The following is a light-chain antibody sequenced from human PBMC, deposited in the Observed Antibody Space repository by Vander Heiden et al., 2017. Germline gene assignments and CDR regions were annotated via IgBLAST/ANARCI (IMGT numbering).Light chain of an antibody. Sequence: LVITQSPLPLPVIPGEPAPIPCRSSQSLLHSIGYNYLDWYLQKPGQSPQLLIYLGSSRASGVPDRFSGSGSGTDFTLKISRVEAEDVGVYYCMQALQTPYTFGQGTKLEIK. CDR3: MQALQTPYT. J-gene: IGKJ2*01. V-gene: IGKV2-28*01. CDR2: LGS. CDR1: QSLLHSIGYNY.